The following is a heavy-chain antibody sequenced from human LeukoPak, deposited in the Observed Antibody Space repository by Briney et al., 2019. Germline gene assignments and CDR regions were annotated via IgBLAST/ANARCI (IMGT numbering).Heavy chain of an antibody. CDR1: GFTFDDYG. Sequence: GGSLRLSCAVSGFTFDDYGMSWVRQAPGKGLEWVSGINWNGGNTGYADAVKGRFTISRDNAKDSLYLQMNSLRAEDTALYYCARLDSSGYYSSSNFDCWGQGTLVTVSS. J-gene: IGHJ4*02. D-gene: IGHD3-22*01. CDR3: ARLDSSGYYSSSNFDC. V-gene: IGHV3-20*04. CDR2: INWNGGNT.